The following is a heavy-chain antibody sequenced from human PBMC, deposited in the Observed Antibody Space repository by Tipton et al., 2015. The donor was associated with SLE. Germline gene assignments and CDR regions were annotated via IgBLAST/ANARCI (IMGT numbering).Heavy chain of an antibody. CDR2: ISSSSSYI. CDR3: ARDGQYSGNTGAFDI. Sequence: SLRLSCAASGFTFSSYSMNWVRQAPGKGLEWVSSISSSSSYIYYADSVKGRFTISRDNAKNSLYLQMNSLRAEDTAVYYCARDGQYSGNTGAFDIWGQGTMVTVSS. J-gene: IGHJ3*02. D-gene: IGHD1-26*01. CDR1: GFTFSSYS. V-gene: IGHV3-21*01.